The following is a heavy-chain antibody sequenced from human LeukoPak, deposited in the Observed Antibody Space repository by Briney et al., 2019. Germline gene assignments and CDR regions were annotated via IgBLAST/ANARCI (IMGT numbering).Heavy chain of an antibody. J-gene: IGHJ4*02. D-gene: IGHD6-6*01. CDR1: GGSISSGGYS. V-gene: IGHV4-30-2*01. Sequence: SRTLSLTCAVSGGSISSGGYSWSWIRQPPGKGLEWIGYIYHSGSTYYNPSLKSRVTISVDTSKNQFTLKLSSVTAADTAVYYCARAFSSSSFYFNYWGQGTLVTVSS. CDR2: IYHSGST. CDR3: ARAFSSSSFYFNY.